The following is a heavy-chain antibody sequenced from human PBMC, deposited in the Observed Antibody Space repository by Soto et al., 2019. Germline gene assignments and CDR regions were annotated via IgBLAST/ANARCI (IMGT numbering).Heavy chain of an antibody. V-gene: IGHV1-8*01. D-gene: IGHD7-27*01. CDR3: ARRPELGYYYYMDV. CDR1: GYTFTSYD. CDR2: MNPNSGNT. J-gene: IGHJ6*03. Sequence: ASVKVSCKASGYTFTSYDINWVRQATGQGLEWMGWMNPNSGNTGYAQKFQGRVTMTRNTSISTAYMELSSLRSEDTAVYYCARRPELGYYYYMDVWGKGTTVTVSS.